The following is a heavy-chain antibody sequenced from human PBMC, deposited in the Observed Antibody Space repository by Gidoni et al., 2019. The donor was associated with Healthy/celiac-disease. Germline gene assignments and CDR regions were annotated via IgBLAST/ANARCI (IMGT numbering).Heavy chain of an antibody. V-gene: IGHV4-59*01. Sequence: LKSRVTISVDTSKNQFSLKLSSVTAADTAVYYCARVYGKWELPDYWGQGTLVTVSS. D-gene: IGHD1-26*01. J-gene: IGHJ4*02. CDR3: ARVYGKWELPDY.